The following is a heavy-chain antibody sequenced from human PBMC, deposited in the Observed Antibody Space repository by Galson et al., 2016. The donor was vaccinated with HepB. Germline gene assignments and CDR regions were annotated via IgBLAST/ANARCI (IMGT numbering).Heavy chain of an antibody. CDR1: GGTFTTYP. CDR3: ARPSSGWANDAFDF. Sequence: SVKVSCKASGGTFTTYPITWVRQAPGQGPECLGRIIPLLGIPKYAQKFQGRLTITADKSKSTTYMELTSLRSEDTAVYYCARPSSGWANDAFDFWGQGTMVTVSS. V-gene: IGHV1-69*02. CDR2: IIPLLGIP. D-gene: IGHD6-19*01. J-gene: IGHJ3*01.